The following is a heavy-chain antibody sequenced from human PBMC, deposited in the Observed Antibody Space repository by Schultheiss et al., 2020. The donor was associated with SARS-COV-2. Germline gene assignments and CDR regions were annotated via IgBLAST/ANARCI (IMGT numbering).Heavy chain of an antibody. Sequence: GESLKISCAASGFTVSSNYMSWVRQAPGKGLEWVSAISGSGSTIYYADSVKGRFTISRDNAKNSLYLQMNSLRAEDTAVYYCARDRDSSGLYYYGMDVWGQGTTVTVSS. J-gene: IGHJ6*02. CDR1: GFTVSSNY. CDR3: ARDRDSSGLYYYGMDV. D-gene: IGHD3-22*01. V-gene: IGHV3-11*04. CDR2: ISGSGSTI.